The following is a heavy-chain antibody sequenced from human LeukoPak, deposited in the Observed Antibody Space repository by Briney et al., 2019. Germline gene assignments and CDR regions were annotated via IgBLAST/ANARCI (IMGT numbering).Heavy chain of an antibody. CDR1: GYTFTTYY. Sequence: ASVKVSCKASGYTFTTYYMHWVRQAPGQGLEWVGMIDPNGGSTNYAQKFQGRVTMTRDTSTTTVYMELSRLRSGDTAVYFCARVRYCSNTSCPDFDYWGQGTLVTVSS. D-gene: IGHD2-2*01. V-gene: IGHV1-46*01. CDR3: ARVRYCSNTSCPDFDY. J-gene: IGHJ4*02. CDR2: IDPNGGST.